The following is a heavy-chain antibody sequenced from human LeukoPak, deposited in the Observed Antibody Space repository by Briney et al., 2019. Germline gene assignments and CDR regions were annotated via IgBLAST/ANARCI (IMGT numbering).Heavy chain of an antibody. CDR2: ISSSSSTI. Sequence: GGSLRLSCAASGFTFSSYSMNWVRQAPGKGLEWVSYISSSSSTIYYADSVKGRFTISRDNAKNSLYLQMNSLRAEDTAVYYCARDSPNPENNYYYYYMDVWGKGTTVTVSS. CDR1: GFTFSSYS. V-gene: IGHV3-48*04. CDR3: ARDSPNPENNYYYYYMDV. J-gene: IGHJ6*03. D-gene: IGHD1-14*01.